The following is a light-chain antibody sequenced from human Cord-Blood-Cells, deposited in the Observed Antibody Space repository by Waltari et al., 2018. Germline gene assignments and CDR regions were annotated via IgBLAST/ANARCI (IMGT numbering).Light chain of an antibody. CDR2: GAS. Sequence: EIVMTQSPATLSVPPGERATLSCRASQSVSSNLAWYQQKPGQAPRLLIYGASTRATGIPARFSGSGSWTEFTLTISSLQSEDFAVYYCQQYNNWPPYTFGQGTKLEIK. CDR3: QQYNNWPPYT. J-gene: IGKJ2*01. CDR1: QSVSSN. V-gene: IGKV3-15*01.